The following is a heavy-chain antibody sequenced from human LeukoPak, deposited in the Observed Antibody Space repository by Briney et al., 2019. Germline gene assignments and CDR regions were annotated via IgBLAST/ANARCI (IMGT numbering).Heavy chain of an antibody. CDR3: ARDYYDSSGYYYGDY. Sequence: SETLSLTCTASGGSISSYYWSWIRQPPGKGLEWIGYIYYSRSTNYNPSLKSRVTISVDTSKNQFSLKLSSVTAADTAVYYCARDYYDSSGYYYGDYWGQGTLVTVSS. D-gene: IGHD3-22*01. J-gene: IGHJ4*02. CDR2: IYYSRST. CDR1: GGSISSYY. V-gene: IGHV4-59*01.